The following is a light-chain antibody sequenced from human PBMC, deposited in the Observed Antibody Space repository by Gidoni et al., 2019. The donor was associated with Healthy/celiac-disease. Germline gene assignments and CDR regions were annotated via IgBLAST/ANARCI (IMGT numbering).Light chain of an antibody. CDR3: QAWDSSTCV. Sequence: SYELTQPPSVSVSPGQTASITCSGDKLGDKYACWYQQKPGQSPVLVSYQDSKRPSGIPERFSGSNSGNTATLTISGTQAMDEADYYCQAWDSSTCVFGGGTKLTVL. J-gene: IGLJ2*01. CDR2: QDS. V-gene: IGLV3-1*01. CDR1: KLGDKY.